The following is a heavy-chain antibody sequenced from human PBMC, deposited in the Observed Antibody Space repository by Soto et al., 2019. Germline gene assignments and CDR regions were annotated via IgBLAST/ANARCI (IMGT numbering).Heavy chain of an antibody. CDR2: ISGSGGST. V-gene: IGHV3-23*01. Sequence: EVQLLESGGGLVQPGGSLRLSCAASGFTFSSYAMSWVRQAPGKGLEWVSAISGSGGSTYYADSVKGRFTISRDNSKNTLYLQMNSLRTEDTAVYYCAKMPGSYHHFDYWGQGTLVTVSS. CDR3: AKMPGSYHHFDY. CDR1: GFTFSSYA. D-gene: IGHD2-2*01. J-gene: IGHJ4*02.